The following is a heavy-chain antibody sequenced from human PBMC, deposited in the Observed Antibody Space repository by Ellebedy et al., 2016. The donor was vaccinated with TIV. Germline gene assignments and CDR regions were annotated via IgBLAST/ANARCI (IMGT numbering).Heavy chain of an antibody. CDR3: ARGILTYGMDV. CDR1: GFIFTDYY. J-gene: IGHJ6*02. Sequence: PGGSLRLSCAASGFIFTDYYMSWVRQAPGKGLEWISFVRFDGVTTFYSDSVKGRFATSRDNAQDSLSLHIIGLRADDTAVYYCARGILTYGMDVWGQGTTVIVSS. D-gene: IGHD4/OR15-4a*01. CDR2: VRFDGVTT. V-gene: IGHV3-11*01.